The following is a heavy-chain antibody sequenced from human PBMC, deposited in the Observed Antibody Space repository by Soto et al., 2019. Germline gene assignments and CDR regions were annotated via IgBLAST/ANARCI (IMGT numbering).Heavy chain of an antibody. Sequence: EVQLVESGGGLVQPGRSLRLSCAASGFTFDDYAMHWVRQAPGKGLEWVSGISWNSGSIGYADSVKGRFTISRDNAKNYLYLQMNSLRAEDTALYYCARGSMTTVTTHFDYWGQGTLVTVSS. CDR2: ISWNSGSI. CDR3: ARGSMTTVTTHFDY. D-gene: IGHD4-17*01. J-gene: IGHJ4*02. CDR1: GFTFDDYA. V-gene: IGHV3-9*01.